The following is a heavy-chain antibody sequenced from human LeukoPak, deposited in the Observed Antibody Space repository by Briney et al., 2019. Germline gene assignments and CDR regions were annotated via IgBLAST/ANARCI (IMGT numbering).Heavy chain of an antibody. J-gene: IGHJ3*02. D-gene: IGHD3-22*01. Sequence: SETLSLTCAVSGGSISSGGYSWSWIRQPPVKGLEWIGNIYHSGSTYYNPSLKSRVTISVDRSKNQFSLKLSSVTAADTAVYYCARGFTIIDGRAFDIWGQGTMVTVSS. CDR2: IYHSGST. CDR3: ARGFTIIDGRAFDI. V-gene: IGHV4-30-2*01. CDR1: GGSISSGGYS.